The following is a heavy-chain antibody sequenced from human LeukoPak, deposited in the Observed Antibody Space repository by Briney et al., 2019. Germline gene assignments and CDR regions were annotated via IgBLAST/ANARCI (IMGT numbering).Heavy chain of an antibody. CDR2: ISAYNGIT. J-gene: IGHJ4*02. CDR1: GFTFSSYS. V-gene: IGHV1-18*01. CDR3: ARASRVGAPREEGY. D-gene: IGHD1-26*01. Sequence: PGGSLRLSCAASGFTFSSYSMNWVRQAPGQGLEWMGWISAYNGITDYAHQVQGRVTMTTDISTRTAYMELRSLRSDDTAVYYCARASRVGAPREEGYWGQGTLVTVSS.